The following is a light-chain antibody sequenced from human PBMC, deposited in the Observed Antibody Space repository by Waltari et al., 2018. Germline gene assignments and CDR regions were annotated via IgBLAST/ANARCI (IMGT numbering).Light chain of an antibody. CDR2: DAS. Sequence: DTQMTQSPSILSAYVGDRVTITCRASQNMYNWLGWYQQKPGEAPEVLIYDASSLRSGVPSRFSGSGSGTEFTLTISSLQPGDFATYYCQQYHGDSPTFGQGTRVEIK. V-gene: IGKV1-5*01. J-gene: IGKJ1*01. CDR3: QQYHGDSPT. CDR1: QNMYNW.